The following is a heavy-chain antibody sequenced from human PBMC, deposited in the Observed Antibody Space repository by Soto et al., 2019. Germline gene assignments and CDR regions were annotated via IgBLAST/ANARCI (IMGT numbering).Heavy chain of an antibody. V-gene: IGHV4-34*01. Sequence: SETLSLTCAVYGGSFSGYYWSWIRQPPGKGLGWIGEINHSGSTNYNPSLKSRVTISVDTSKNQFSLKLSSVTAADTAVYYCARGPAPLIAVAGPSYLDYWGQGTLVTVSS. J-gene: IGHJ4*02. CDR3: ARGPAPLIAVAGPSYLDY. CDR1: GGSFSGYY. CDR2: INHSGST. D-gene: IGHD6-19*01.